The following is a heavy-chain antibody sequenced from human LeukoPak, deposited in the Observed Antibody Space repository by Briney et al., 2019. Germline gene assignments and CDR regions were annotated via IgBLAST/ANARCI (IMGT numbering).Heavy chain of an antibody. J-gene: IGHJ4*02. D-gene: IGHD4-17*01. CDR3: AREGYGSDWDY. V-gene: IGHV3-33*01. Sequence: PGGSLRLSCAASGFTFSSYGMHWVRQAPGKGLEWVAVIWYDGSNKYYADSVKGRFTISRDNSKNSLYLQMNSLRVEDTAFYYCAREGYGSDWDYWGQGTLVTVSS. CDR2: IWYDGSNK. CDR1: GFTFSSYG.